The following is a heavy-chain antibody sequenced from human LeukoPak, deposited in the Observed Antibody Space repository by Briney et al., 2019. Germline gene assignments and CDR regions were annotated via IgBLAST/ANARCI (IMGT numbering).Heavy chain of an antibody. D-gene: IGHD1-26*01. CDR2: INPSGGST. J-gene: IGHJ4*02. Sequence: ASVKVSCKASGYTFTSYYMHWVRQAPGQGLEWMGIINPSGGSTSYAQKFQGRVTMTRGMSTSTVYMELSSLRSEDTAVYYCASGTTRVGACDYWGQGTLVTVSS. CDR3: ASGTTRVGACDY. V-gene: IGHV1-46*01. CDR1: GYTFTSYY.